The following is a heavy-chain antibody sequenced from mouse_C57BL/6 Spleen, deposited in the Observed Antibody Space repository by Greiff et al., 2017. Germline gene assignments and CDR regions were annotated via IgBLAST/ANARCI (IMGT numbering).Heavy chain of an antibody. Sequence: ESGPGLVKPSQSLSLTCSVIGYSITSGYYWNWIRQFPGNKLEWMGYISYDGSNNYNPSLKNRISITRDTSKNQFFLKLNSVTTEDTATYYCARVYYDSSLWGQGTTLTVSS. CDR1: GYSITSGYY. CDR3: ARVYYDSSL. V-gene: IGHV3-6*01. D-gene: IGHD1-1*01. J-gene: IGHJ2*01. CDR2: ISYDGSN.